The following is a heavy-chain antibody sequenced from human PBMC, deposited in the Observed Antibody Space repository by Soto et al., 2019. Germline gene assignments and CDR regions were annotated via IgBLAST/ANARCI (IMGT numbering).Heavy chain of an antibody. CDR1: GYSFTSYW. D-gene: IGHD2-15*01. CDR2: IDPSDSYT. J-gene: IGHJ4*02. V-gene: IGHV5-10-1*01. CDR3: ARRISGDNWFDY. Sequence: GESLKISCKGSGYSFTSYWITWVRQMPGKGLEWMGRIDPSDSYTNYSPSFQGHVTISADKSISTAYLQWSSLKASDTAMYYCARRISGDNWFDYWGQGTLVTVSS.